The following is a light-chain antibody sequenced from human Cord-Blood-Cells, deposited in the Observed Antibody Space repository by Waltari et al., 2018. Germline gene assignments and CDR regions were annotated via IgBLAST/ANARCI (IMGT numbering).Light chain of an antibody. V-gene: IGKV1-39*01. Sequence: DIQMTQSPASRSASVGDRVTITCRASQSISSYLNWYQQKPGKAPKLLIYAASSLQSGVPSRFSGSGSGTDFTLTISSLQYEYIATYYCIQRYSNPRTFGPVTKEDIK. CDR3: IQRYSNPRT. J-gene: IGKJ3*01. CDR2: AAS. CDR1: QSISSY.